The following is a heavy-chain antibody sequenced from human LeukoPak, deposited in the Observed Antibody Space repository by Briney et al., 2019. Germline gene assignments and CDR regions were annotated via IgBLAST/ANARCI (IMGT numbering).Heavy chain of an antibody. CDR1: GGTFSSYA. V-gene: IGHV1-69*04. CDR2: ILPILGIA. Sequence: ASVKVSCKASGGTFSSYAISWVRQAPGQGLEWMGRILPILGIANYAQKFQGRVTITADKSTSTAYMELSSLRSEDTAVYYCAREIVVVPAALIGPFDYWGQGTLVTVSS. CDR3: AREIVVVPAALIGPFDY. D-gene: IGHD2-2*01. J-gene: IGHJ4*02.